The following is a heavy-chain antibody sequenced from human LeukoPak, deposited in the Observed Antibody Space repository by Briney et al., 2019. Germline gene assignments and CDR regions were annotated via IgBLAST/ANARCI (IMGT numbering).Heavy chain of an antibody. CDR3: ARCLYSSSPIDY. V-gene: IGHV5-51*01. Sequence: GESLQISCKGSGYSYTSYWIGWVRQLPGKGLEWMGIIYPGDSDTRYSPSFQCQVTISADKSISTAYLQWSSLKASDTAMYYCARCLYSSSPIDYWGQGTLVTVSS. CDR2: IYPGDSDT. CDR1: GYSYTSYW. J-gene: IGHJ4*02. D-gene: IGHD6-6*01.